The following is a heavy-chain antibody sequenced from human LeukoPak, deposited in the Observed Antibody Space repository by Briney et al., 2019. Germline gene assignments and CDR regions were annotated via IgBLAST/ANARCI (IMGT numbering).Heavy chain of an antibody. J-gene: IGHJ5*02. Sequence: GGSLRLSRAASGFTFSPYDMRWVRQAIGKGLEWVSGIASAGDTFYSGSVKGRFTISRENAKKSSYLQMNSLRAGDTAVYYCARGGELGFDTWGQGTLVTVSS. D-gene: IGHD1-7*01. CDR1: GFTFSPYD. V-gene: IGHV3-13*01. CDR2: IASAGDT. CDR3: ARGGELGFDT.